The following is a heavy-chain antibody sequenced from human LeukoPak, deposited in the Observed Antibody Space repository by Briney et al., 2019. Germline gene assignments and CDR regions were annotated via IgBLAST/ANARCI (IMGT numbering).Heavy chain of an antibody. CDR3: ARDSQARDWFDP. Sequence: ASVKVSCKTSGYTFTNHGISWVRQAPGQGLEWMGRINTYTGNTDYAQSFQGRVTLTTETGTTTVYMELRSLRSEDTAVYYCARDSQARDWFDPWGQGTQVTVSS. J-gene: IGHJ5*02. CDR2: INTYTGNT. V-gene: IGHV1-18*01. CDR1: GYTFTNHG.